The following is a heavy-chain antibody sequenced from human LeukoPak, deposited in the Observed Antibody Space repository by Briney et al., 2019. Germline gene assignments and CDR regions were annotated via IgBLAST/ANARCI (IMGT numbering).Heavy chain of an antibody. CDR3: AKRGPIYSSSPGNYFDY. CDR1: GFTFRNYG. CDR2: ISSSSSYI. J-gene: IGHJ4*02. V-gene: IGHV3-21*04. Sequence: PGGSLRLSCVASGFTFRNYGMNWVRQAPGKGLEWVSSISSSSSYIYYADSVKGRFTISRDNAKNSLYLQMNSLRAEDTAVYYCAKRGPIYSSSPGNYFDYWGQGTLVTVSS. D-gene: IGHD6-6*01.